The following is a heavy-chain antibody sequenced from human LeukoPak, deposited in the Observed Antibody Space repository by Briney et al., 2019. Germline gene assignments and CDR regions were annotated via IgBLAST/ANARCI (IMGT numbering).Heavy chain of an antibody. CDR3: ARQPRVAARPV. V-gene: IGHV4-59*01. CDR1: GGSISSYY. J-gene: IGHJ4*02. CDR2: IYYSGST. D-gene: IGHD6-6*01. Sequence: SETLSLTCTVSGGSISSYYWSWIRQPPGKGLEWIGYIYYSGSTNYNPSLKSRVTISVDTSKNQFSLKLSSVTAADTAVYYCARQPRVAARPVWGQGTLVTVSS.